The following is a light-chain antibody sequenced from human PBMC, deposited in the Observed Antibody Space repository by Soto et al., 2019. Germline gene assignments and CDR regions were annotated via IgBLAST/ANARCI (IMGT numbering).Light chain of an antibody. Sequence: DIQMTQSPSTLSASVGDRVTITCWASQSISSWLAWYQQKPGKAPKLLIYKASSLESGVPSRFSGSGSGTEVTLTISSLQPDDFATYYCQQYNSYSVSFGQGTKLEIK. CDR1: QSISSW. CDR2: KAS. CDR3: QQYNSYSVS. J-gene: IGKJ2*01. V-gene: IGKV1-5*03.